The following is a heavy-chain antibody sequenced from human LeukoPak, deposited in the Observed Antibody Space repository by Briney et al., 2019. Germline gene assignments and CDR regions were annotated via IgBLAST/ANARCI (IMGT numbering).Heavy chain of an antibody. CDR2: IYYSGST. V-gene: IGHV4-31*03. Sequence: PSETLSLTCTVSGGSISSGGYYWSWIRQHPGKGLEWIGYIYYSGSTYYNPSLKSRVTISVDTSKNQFSLKLSSVTAADTAVYYCVAAPTDYYYYGMDVWGQGTTVTVSS. D-gene: IGHD4-11*01. CDR1: GGSISSGGYY. J-gene: IGHJ6*02. CDR3: VAAPTDYYYYGMDV.